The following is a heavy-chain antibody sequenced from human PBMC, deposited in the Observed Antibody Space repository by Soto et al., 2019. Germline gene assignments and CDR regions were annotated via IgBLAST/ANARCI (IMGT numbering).Heavy chain of an antibody. CDR3: ARSVVVTGECDY. CDR2: IYHSGST. D-gene: IGHD2-21*02. J-gene: IGHJ4*02. V-gene: IGHV4-30-2*01. CDR1: GGSISSGGYS. Sequence: SETLSLTCAVSGGSISSGGYSWGWIRQPPGKGLEWIGYIYHSGSTYYNPSLKSRVTISVDRSKNQFSLKLSSVTAADTAVYYCARSVVVTGECDYWGQGTLVTAPQ.